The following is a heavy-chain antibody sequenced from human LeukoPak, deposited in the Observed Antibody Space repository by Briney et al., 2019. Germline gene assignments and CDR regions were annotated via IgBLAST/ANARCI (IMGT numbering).Heavy chain of an antibody. D-gene: IGHD6-19*01. CDR2: IIPIFGTA. V-gene: IGHV1-69*13. J-gene: IGHJ5*02. CDR1: GGTFSSYP. Sequence: GASVKVSCQASGGTFSSYPISWVRQAPGQGLEWMGGIIPIFGTADYAQKFQGRVTITADESTSTAYIELSSLRSEDTALYYCAKTIAVAGTSIWFDPWGQGTLVTVSS. CDR3: AKTIAVAGTSIWFDP.